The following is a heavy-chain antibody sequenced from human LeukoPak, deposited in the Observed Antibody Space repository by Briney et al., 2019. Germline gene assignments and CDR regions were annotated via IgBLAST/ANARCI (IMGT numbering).Heavy chain of an antibody. CDR3: SKGQRSTVTTGWIDP. Sequence: GGSLRLSCAASGFTFDNYAMHWVRQAPGKGLEWVSGISWNSGSIDYADSVKGRFTISRDNAKKSLYLQMNSLRAQDTAFYYFSKGQRSTVTTGWIDPWGEGALVTVSS. CDR2: ISWNSGSI. J-gene: IGHJ5*02. V-gene: IGHV3-9*01. CDR1: GFTFDNYA. D-gene: IGHD4-17*01.